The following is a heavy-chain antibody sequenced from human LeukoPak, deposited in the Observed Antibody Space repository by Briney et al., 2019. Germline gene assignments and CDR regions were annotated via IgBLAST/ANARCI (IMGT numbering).Heavy chain of an antibody. CDR2: TWYDGSNK. D-gene: IGHD2-8*01. CDR1: GFTFKNYG. V-gene: IGHV3-33*01. Sequence: GGSLRLSCAASGFTFKNYGMHWVRQAPGKGLEWVAMTWYDGSNKYYADSVKGRFTISRDNSKNTVSLQMNNLRVEDTAIYYCARGTSGVANTLDPWGPGTLATVSS. J-gene: IGHJ5*02. CDR3: ARGTSGVANTLDP.